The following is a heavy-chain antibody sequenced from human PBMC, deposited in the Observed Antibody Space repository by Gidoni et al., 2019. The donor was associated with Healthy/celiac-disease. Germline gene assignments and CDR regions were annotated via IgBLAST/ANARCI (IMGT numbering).Heavy chain of an antibody. D-gene: IGHD4-17*01. CDR2: IKQDGSEK. CDR3: ARDRSPHGDNLFDP. J-gene: IGHJ5*02. Sequence: EVQLVESGGGLVQPGGSLRLFCAAYGFTFSSYWMSWVRQAPGKGLGWVANIKQDGSEKYYVDSVKGRFTISRDNAKNSLYLQMNSLRAEDTAVYYCARDRSPHGDNLFDPWGQGTLVTVSS. CDR1: GFTFSSYW. V-gene: IGHV3-7*01.